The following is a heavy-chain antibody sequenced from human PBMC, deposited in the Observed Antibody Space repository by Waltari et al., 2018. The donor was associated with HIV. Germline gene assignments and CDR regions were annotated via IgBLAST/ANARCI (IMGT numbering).Heavy chain of an antibody. Sequence: QVQLQQWGAGLLKPSETLSLTCAVYGGSFSGYYWRWIRQAPGKGLEWSGEINHSGSANYNPTLKRRVTISVDTSKNQFSLKLSSVTAADTAVYYCARARITMVRGRSGGLTDWGQGTLVTVSS. CDR2: INHSGSA. CDR1: GGSFSGYY. CDR3: ARARITMVRGRSGGLTD. J-gene: IGHJ4*02. D-gene: IGHD3-10*01. V-gene: IGHV4-34*01.